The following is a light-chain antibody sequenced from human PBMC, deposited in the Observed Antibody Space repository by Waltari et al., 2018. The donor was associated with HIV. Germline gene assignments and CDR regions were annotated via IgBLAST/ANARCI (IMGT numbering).Light chain of an antibody. V-gene: IGKV1-5*03. J-gene: IGKJ1*01. Sequence: DIQMTQSPSTLSASVGDSVTITCRASQSISSWLAWYQQKPGKAPKLLIYKASSLESGVPSRFSGSGSGTEFTLTISSLQPDDFAPYYCQQYKTFTWTFGQGTKVEIK. CDR1: QSISSW. CDR2: KAS. CDR3: QQYKTFTWT.